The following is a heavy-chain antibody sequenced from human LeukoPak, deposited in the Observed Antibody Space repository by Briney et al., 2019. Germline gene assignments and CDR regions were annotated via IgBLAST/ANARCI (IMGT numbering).Heavy chain of an antibody. CDR2: IIPIFGIA. D-gene: IGHD2-2*01. V-gene: IGHV1-69*04. CDR3: ARPRYCSSTSCAFDY. CDR1: VGTFISYA. J-gene: IGHJ4*02. Sequence: SVKVSCKGSVGTFISYAISWVRQAPGQGLEWMGRIIPIFGIANYAQKFQGRVTIIADKSTSTAYMELSILRSEDTAVYYCARPRYCSSTSCAFDYWGQGTLVTASS.